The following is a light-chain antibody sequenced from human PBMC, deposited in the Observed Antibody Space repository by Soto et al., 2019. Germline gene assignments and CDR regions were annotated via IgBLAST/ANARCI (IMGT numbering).Light chain of an antibody. CDR1: QSVSKS. CDR3: QQRSDWPLT. J-gene: IGKJ4*01. Sequence: EIVLTQSPAALSFSPGERATLSCRASQSVSKSLAWYQQKPGQAPRLLIYDASSKPIGISARFTGSGSGTDFTLTISGLEPEDFAVYYCQQRSDWPLTFGGGTKVDIK. CDR2: DAS. V-gene: IGKV3-11*01.